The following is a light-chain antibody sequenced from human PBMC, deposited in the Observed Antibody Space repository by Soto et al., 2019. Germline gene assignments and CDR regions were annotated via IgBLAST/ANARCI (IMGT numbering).Light chain of an antibody. Sequence: VLTQTPGTLSLSPGDTAILTCRTSKPISRSYSACLQQRPGQAPSLVVFATSSTAAVIPDRFSTNPSATQFSPVITGMQPEDFATSYCHQYDASDHLWTFGEGTKVDFK. J-gene: IGKJ1*01. CDR3: HQYDASDHLWT. V-gene: IGKV3-20*01. CDR2: ATS. CDR1: KPISRSY.